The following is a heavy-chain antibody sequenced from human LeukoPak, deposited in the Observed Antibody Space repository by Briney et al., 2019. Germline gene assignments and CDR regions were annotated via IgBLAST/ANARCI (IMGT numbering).Heavy chain of an antibody. CDR1: GGSISSYY. Sequence: SETLSLTCTVSGGSISSYYWSWVRQPPGKGLEWIGYIYYSGSTNYNTSLKSRVTISVDTSKNQFSLKPSSVTAADTAVYYCARGSLGVAGTMFDYWGQGTLVTVSS. D-gene: IGHD6-19*01. V-gene: IGHV4-59*08. CDR2: IYYSGST. CDR3: ARGSLGVAGTMFDY. J-gene: IGHJ4*02.